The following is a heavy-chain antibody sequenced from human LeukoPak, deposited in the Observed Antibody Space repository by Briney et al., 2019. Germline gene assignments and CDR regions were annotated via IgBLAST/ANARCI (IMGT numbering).Heavy chain of an antibody. V-gene: IGHV1-3*01. CDR3: ARDLIRGVIPWYFDY. CDR1: GYTFTSYA. D-gene: IGHD3-10*01. J-gene: IGHJ4*02. CDR2: INAGNGNT. Sequence: ASVKVSCKASGYTFTSYAMHWVRQAPGQRLEWMGWINAGNGNTKYSQKFQGRVTITRDTSASTAYMELSSLRSEDTAVYYCARDLIRGVIPWYFDYWGQGTLVTVSS.